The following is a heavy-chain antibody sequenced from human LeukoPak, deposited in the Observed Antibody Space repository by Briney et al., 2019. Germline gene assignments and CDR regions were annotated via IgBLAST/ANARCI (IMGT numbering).Heavy chain of an antibody. CDR3: ARVGTRMVTIVAPYYMDV. CDR2: ISSRSSYI. J-gene: IGHJ6*03. CDR1: GFTFSSYG. V-gene: IGHV3-21*01. Sequence: GGTLRLSCAASGFTFSSYGMSWVRQAPGKGPEWVSSISSRSSYIYYADSVKGRFTISRDNAQNSLYLQMNSLRAEDTAVYYCARVGTRMVTIVAPYYMDVWGKGTTVTVSS. D-gene: IGHD5-24*01.